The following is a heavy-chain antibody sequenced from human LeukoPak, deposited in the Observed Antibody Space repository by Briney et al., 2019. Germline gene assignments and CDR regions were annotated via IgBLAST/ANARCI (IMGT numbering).Heavy chain of an antibody. CDR1: GFTFSSYS. CDR3: AKEYCSGGSCYLGTFDY. J-gene: IGHJ4*02. Sequence: PGGSLRLSCAASGFTFSSYSMNWVRQAPGKGLEWVSHISSSSSTIYYADSVKGRFTISRDNAKNSLYLQMNSLRAEDTALYYCAKEYCSGGSCYLGTFDYWGQGTLVTVSS. V-gene: IGHV3-48*01. CDR2: ISSSSSTI. D-gene: IGHD2-15*01.